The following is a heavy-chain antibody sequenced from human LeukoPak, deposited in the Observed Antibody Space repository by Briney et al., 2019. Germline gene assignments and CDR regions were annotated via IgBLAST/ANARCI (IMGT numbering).Heavy chain of an antibody. CDR3: AKATGYLL. V-gene: IGHV3-23*01. CDR2: ISNSDYST. D-gene: IGHD1-14*01. CDR1: GFTFCSYA. J-gene: IGHJ4*02. Sequence: GGSLRLSCAASGFTFCSYAMSWVRQAPGKGLEWVSTISNSDYSTYYADSVQGRFTITRDNSENTLFLRMNSLRAEDTAVYYCAKATGYLLWGQGTLVIVSS.